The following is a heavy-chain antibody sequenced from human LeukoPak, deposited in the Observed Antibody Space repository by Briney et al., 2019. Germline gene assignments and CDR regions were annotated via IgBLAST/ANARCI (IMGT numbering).Heavy chain of an antibody. V-gene: IGHV4-59*01. Sequence: SETLSLTCTVSGGSISSYYWSWIRQPPGKGLEWIGYIYYSGSTNYNPSLKSRVTISVDTSMNQFSLKLSSVTAADTAVYYCARATTYSIAVAGHPLFYFDYWGQGTLVTVSS. CDR2: IYYSGST. J-gene: IGHJ4*02. D-gene: IGHD6-19*01. CDR1: GGSISSYY. CDR3: ARATTYSIAVAGHPLFYFDY.